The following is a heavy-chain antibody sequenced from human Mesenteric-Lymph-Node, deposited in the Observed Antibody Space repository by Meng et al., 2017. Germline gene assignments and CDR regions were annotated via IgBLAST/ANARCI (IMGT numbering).Heavy chain of an antibody. CDR2: ISPNSGGT. V-gene: IGHV1-2*06. D-gene: IGHD6-13*01. CDR1: GYTFTGYY. Sequence: ASVKVSCKASGYTFTGYYIHWVRQAPGQGLEWMGRISPNSGGTNYAQRFQGRVAMTRDTSNNTAYMELNSLTSDDTAVYFCARSLGYTSSWCQFDYWGHGSLVNGAS. CDR3: ARSLGYTSSWCQFDY. J-gene: IGHJ4*01.